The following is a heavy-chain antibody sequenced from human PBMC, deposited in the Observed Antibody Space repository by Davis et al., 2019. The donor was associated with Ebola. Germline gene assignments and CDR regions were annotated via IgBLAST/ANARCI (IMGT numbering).Heavy chain of an antibody. CDR3: ARGRGYSSSQILYYYYGMDV. CDR2: INPSGGST. Sequence: SVKVSCKASGYTFTGYYMHWLRQAPRQGLEWLGIINPSGGSTSHAQKFLGRVTMTRNTSTYTVSMELSSLGSGDPAVYNCARGRGYSSSQILYYYYGMDVWGKGTTVTVSS. D-gene: IGHD6-13*01. J-gene: IGHJ6*04. CDR1: GYTFTGYY. V-gene: IGHV1-46*01.